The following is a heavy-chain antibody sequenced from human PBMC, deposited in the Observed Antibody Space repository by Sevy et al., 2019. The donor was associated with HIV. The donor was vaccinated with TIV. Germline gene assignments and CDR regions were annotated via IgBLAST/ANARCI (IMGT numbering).Heavy chain of an antibody. V-gene: IGHV3-23*01. CDR2: VTSDGTT. J-gene: IGHJ4*02. Sequence: GGSLRLSCAASGLTLTTTGMSWVRQAPGKGLEWVAGVTSDGTTYYTDSVRDRFTVSRNNSKNTLYLQLNSLRADDTAVFCCAGGYTTMITDLDYWGQGTLVTVSS. CDR1: GLTLTTTG. D-gene: IGHD6-13*01. CDR3: AGGYTTMITDLDY.